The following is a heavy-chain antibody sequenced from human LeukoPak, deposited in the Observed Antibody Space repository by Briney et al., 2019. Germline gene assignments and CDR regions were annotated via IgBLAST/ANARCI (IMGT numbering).Heavy chain of an antibody. CDR1: GYTLTGYY. V-gene: IGHV1-2*02. D-gene: IGHD3-9*01. J-gene: IGHJ3*02. CDR3: AREREGGYDILTGTLPI. CDR2: INPNSGGT. Sequence: ASVRVSCKASGYTLTGYYMHWVRQAPGQGLELGGWINPNSGGTKYAQKFQGRVSMTRDTSISTVYMEMSRLRSDDTAVYYCAREREGGYDILTGTLPIWGQGTMVTVSS.